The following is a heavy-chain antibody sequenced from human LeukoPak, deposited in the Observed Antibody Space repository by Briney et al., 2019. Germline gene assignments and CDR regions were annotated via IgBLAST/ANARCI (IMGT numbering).Heavy chain of an antibody. CDR3: ARGGGYSYGSFDY. CDR2: INRDGSST. V-gene: IGHV3-74*01. Sequence: GGSLRLSCAASGFTFSSYSMNWVRQAPGKGLVWVSRINRDGSSTSYADSVKGRFTISRDNAKNTLYLQMNSLRAEDTAVYYCARGGGYSYGSFDYWGQGTLVTVSS. CDR1: GFTFSSYS. D-gene: IGHD5-18*01. J-gene: IGHJ4*02.